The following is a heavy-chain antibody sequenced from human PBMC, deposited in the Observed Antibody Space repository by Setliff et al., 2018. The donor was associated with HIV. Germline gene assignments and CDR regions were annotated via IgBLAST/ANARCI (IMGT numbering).Heavy chain of an antibody. J-gene: IGHJ4*02. V-gene: IGHV4-59*12. Sequence: PSETLSLTCSVSGGSISNYYWSWIRQPPGEGLEWIGYISYSGSTTYNPSLKSRVSISKDWSRNRFSLTLTSVTAADTAVYYCARNYGWSLGYWGQGELVTVSS. D-gene: IGHD2-15*01. CDR3: ARNYGWSLGY. CDR2: ISYSGST. CDR1: GGSISNYY.